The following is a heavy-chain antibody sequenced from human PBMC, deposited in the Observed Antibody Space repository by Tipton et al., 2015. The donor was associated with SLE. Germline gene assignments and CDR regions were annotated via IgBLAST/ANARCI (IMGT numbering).Heavy chain of an antibody. V-gene: IGHV4-59*11. CDR1: GGSISSHY. CDR3: ARRGWVDAFDI. CDR2: INYSGST. Sequence: TLSLTCTVSGGSISSHYWSWIRRPPGKALEWIAYINYSGSTNYNPSLKSRVTMPVDTSRKQFSLKLTSVTAADTAVYYCARRGWVDAFDIWGQGTMVIVSS. D-gene: IGHD6-19*01. J-gene: IGHJ3*02.